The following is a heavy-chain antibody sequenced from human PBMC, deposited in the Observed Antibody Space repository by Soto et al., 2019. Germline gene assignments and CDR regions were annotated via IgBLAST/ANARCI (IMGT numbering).Heavy chain of an antibody. CDR1: GFTFSDYA. V-gene: IGHV3-21*01. Sequence: PGGSLRLSCAASGFTFSDYAMNWVRQSPGKGLEWVSSISSSGTYIYYADSLKGRFAISRDNAKNSVDLQMNGLRADDTAVYYCARVRMYYSSSQAAYYLDYWGQGVLVTVSS. CDR3: ARVRMYYSSSQAAYYLDY. J-gene: IGHJ4*02. D-gene: IGHD6-13*01. CDR2: ISSSGTYI.